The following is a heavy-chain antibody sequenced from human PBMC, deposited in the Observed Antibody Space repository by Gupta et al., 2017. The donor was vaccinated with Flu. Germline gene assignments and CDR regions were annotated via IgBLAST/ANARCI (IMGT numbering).Heavy chain of an antibody. CDR3: ARGRGSGAIDAFDI. V-gene: IGHV3-33*01. D-gene: IGHD3-10*01. J-gene: IGHJ3*02. CDR2: IWYDGIDY. CDR1: GLTFSDSA. Sequence: QVQLVESGGGVVQPGRSLRLSCAASGLTFSDSAIHWIRQAPGKGLEWVAVIWYDGIDYRFADSVKDRFTVSRDNSRKTASLQMSSLRVDDTAIYYCARGRGSGAIDAFDIWGQGTMVIVSS.